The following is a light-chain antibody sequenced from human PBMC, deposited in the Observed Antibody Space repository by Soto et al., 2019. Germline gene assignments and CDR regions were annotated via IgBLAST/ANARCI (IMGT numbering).Light chain of an antibody. J-gene: IGKJ5*01. CDR2: AAS. CDR1: QTISTY. CDR3: QQSYRTPIT. V-gene: IGKV1-39*01. Sequence: DIQMTQSPWSLSASLGYIFTIACWTSQTISTYLNWYQHKPGKAPEVLIYAASNLQSGVPSRFSGSGSGTDFTLTISSLQPADSATYYCQQSYRTPITFGQGTRLEIK.